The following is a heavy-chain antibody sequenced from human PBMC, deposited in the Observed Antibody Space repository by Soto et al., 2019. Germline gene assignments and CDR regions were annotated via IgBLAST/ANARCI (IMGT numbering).Heavy chain of an antibody. J-gene: IGHJ3*02. V-gene: IGHV3-23*01. CDR3: AKDAEADTAMVTDAFDI. CDR1: GFTFSSYA. CDR2: ISGSGGST. Sequence: EVQLLESGGGLVQPGGSLRLSCAASGFTFSSYAMSWVRQAPGKGLEWVSAISGSGGSTYYADSVKGRFTISRDNSKNTLYLQMNSLRAEDTDVYYCAKDAEADTAMVTDAFDILGQGKMVNVSS. D-gene: IGHD5-18*01.